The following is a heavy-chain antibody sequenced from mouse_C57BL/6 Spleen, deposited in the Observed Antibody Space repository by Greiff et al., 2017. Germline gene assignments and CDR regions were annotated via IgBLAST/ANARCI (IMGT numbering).Heavy chain of an antibody. D-gene: IGHD1-1*02. CDR2: INPYNGGT. J-gene: IGHJ4*01. CDR3: ARLGGDYYAMDY. Sequence: VQLQQSGPVLVKPGASVKMSCKASGYTFTDYYMNWVKQSHGKSLEWIGVINPYNGGTSYNQKFKGKATLTVDKSSSTAYMELNSLTSEDSAVYYCARLGGDYYAMDYWGQGTSVTVSS. V-gene: IGHV1-19*01. CDR1: GYTFTDYY.